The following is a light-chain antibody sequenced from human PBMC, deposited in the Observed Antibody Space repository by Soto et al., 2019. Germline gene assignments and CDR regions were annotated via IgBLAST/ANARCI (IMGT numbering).Light chain of an antibody. CDR2: DDN. CDR3: YLTDSSGNLRV. Sequence: SYELTQSPSVSVSPGQTARITCSGDALPRKYAYWYQQKSGQAPVLVIYDDNKRPSGIPERFSGSSSGAMATLTISGAQVDDEAVYSCYLTDSSGNLRVFGGGTKLTVL. V-gene: IGLV3-10*01. CDR1: ALPRKY. J-gene: IGLJ3*02.